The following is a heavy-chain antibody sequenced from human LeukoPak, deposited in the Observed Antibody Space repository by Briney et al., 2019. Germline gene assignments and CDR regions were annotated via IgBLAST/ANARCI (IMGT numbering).Heavy chain of an antibody. CDR1: GFTFSSYG. CDR3: AKPMVYAIPHDAFDI. V-gene: IGHV3-30*02. CDR2: IRYVGSNK. D-gene: IGHD2-8*01. Sequence: QPGGSLTLSCAASGFTFSSYGMHWVRQAPGKGLEWVAFIRYVGSNKYYADSVKGRFTISRDNSKNTLYLQMNSLRAEDTAVYYCAKPMVYAIPHDAFDIWGQGTMVTVSS. J-gene: IGHJ3*02.